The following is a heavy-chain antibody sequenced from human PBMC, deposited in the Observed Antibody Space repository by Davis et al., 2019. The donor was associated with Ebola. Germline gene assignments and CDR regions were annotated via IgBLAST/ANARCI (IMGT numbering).Heavy chain of an antibody. CDR1: GYSFTSYW. V-gene: IGHV5-51*01. CDR3: ARGERYYGSGSYYPAVNFDY. CDR2: IYPGDSDT. D-gene: IGHD3-10*01. Sequence: GGSLGLSCKGSGYSFTSYWIGWVRQMPGKGLEWMGIIYPGDSDTRYSPSFQGQVTISADKSISTAYLQWSSLKASDTAMYYCARGERYYGSGSYYPAVNFDYWGQGTLVTVSS. J-gene: IGHJ4*02.